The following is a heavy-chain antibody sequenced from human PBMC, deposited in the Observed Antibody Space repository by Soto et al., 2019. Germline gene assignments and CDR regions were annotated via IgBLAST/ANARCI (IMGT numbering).Heavy chain of an antibody. D-gene: IGHD1-20*01. CDR3: ASLTRMTTNWFDP. CDR1: GFTFSSYA. CDR2: VSYDGSKK. Sequence: QVQLVESGGGVVQPGRSLRLSCAASGFTFSSYAMHWVRQAPGKGLEWVAVVSYDGSKKYYADSVKGRFTISRDNSKNKLYRQMNSLKDNETAMYYCASLTRMTTNWFDPRLQVTLVTVSS. J-gene: IGHJ5*02. V-gene: IGHV3-30-3*01.